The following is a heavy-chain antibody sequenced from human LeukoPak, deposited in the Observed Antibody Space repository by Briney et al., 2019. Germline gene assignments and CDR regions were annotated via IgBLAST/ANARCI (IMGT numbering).Heavy chain of an antibody. CDR3: ASASGVWFGELFAFDI. CDR1: GGSFSGYY. D-gene: IGHD3-10*01. J-gene: IGHJ3*02. Sequence: SETLSLTCAVYGGSFSGYYWSWIRQPPGKGLEWIGEINHSGSTNYNPSLKSRVTISVDTSKNQFSLKLSSVTAADTAMYYCASASGVWFGELFAFDIWGQGTMVTVSS. V-gene: IGHV4-34*01. CDR2: INHSGST.